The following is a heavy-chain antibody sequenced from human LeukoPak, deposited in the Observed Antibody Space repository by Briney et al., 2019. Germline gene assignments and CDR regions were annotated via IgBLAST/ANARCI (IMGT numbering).Heavy chain of an antibody. CDR2: INQSEGT. CDR1: VVSFSTFY. CDR3: ARAASTAGIGGPTPKRGIYDY. D-gene: IGHD2-15*01. V-gene: IGHV4-34*01. Sequence: SETLSLTCAVYVVSFSTFYWSWIRQPPGKGLEWIGEINQSEGTNYNPSLKSRVTISLDTSTKQFSLKLRSVTAADMAVEYSARAASTAGIGGPTPKRGIYDYWGQGTLVTVSS. J-gene: IGHJ4*02.